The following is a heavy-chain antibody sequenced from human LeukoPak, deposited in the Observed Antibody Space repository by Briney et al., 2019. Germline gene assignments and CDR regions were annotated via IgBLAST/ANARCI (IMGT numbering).Heavy chain of an antibody. CDR1: GITFSSYA. Sequence: PGGSLRLSCSASGITFSSYAMHWVRQAPGKGLEYVSGISSNGGNTYYTDSVKGRFTISRDNSKNTLYLQMSGLRPDDTAMYYCVKLSSRVSQTIGYWGQGTLVTVSS. J-gene: IGHJ4*02. V-gene: IGHV3-64D*09. D-gene: IGHD6-13*01. CDR3: VKLSSRVSQTIGY. CDR2: ISSNGGNT.